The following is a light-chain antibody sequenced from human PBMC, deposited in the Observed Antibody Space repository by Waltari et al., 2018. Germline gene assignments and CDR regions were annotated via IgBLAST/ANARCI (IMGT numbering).Light chain of an antibody. CDR2: DVV. CDR1: INYVGVEAY. CDR3: CSYAGAYTFV. Sequence: QSALTQPHPVSASPGQSVTIPCPGSINYVGVEAYVSWYQQLPGKAPKLILYDVVKRPSGVPSRFSGSKYGTTASLTISGLQTDDEATYYCCSYAGAYTFVFGGGTKLTVL. V-gene: IGLV2-11*01. J-gene: IGLJ3*02.